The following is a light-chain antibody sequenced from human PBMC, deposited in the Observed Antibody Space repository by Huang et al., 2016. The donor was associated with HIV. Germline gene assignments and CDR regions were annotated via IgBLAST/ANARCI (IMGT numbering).Light chain of an antibody. J-gene: IGKJ1*01. Sequence: EIVLTQSPATLALSPGERAALSCRAKHSVGSYLAWSQQKPGQSPELLNFDTSQRATGIPASFRGSASGRDVTLTINRLEPEDFAVYYCQHHGNWWTFGQGTKVEIK. V-gene: IGKV3-11*02. CDR2: DTS. CDR3: QHHGNWWT. CDR1: HSVGSY.